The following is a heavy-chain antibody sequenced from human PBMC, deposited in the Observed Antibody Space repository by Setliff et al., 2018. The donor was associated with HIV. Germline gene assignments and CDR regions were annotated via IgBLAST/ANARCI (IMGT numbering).Heavy chain of an antibody. Sequence: GESLKISCKGSGYSFTSYWITWVRQMPGKGLEWMGRIDPSDSYTNYSPSLQGHVTVSVDKSISTAYLQWSSLKASDTAMYYCARAYGSGSYYNLGGFDPWGQGTLVTVPQ. CDR1: GYSFTSYW. D-gene: IGHD3-10*01. CDR3: ARAYGSGSYYNLGGFDP. CDR2: IDPSDSYT. V-gene: IGHV5-10-1*01. J-gene: IGHJ5*02.